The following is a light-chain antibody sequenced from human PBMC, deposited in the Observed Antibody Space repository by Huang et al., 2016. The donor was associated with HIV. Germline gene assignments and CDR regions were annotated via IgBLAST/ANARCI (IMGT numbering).Light chain of an antibody. V-gene: IGKV1-5*03. CDR3: QQYDSYWT. J-gene: IGKJ1*01. CDR2: KAS. CDR1: QSINNY. Sequence: DVQMTQSPSTLSAYVGDRITITCRASQSINNYLAWYQQKAGKAPDLLIYKASTLDSGVPSRFSGSGSGTTFTLTISNLQPDDFATYYCQQYDSYWTFGQGTKVE.